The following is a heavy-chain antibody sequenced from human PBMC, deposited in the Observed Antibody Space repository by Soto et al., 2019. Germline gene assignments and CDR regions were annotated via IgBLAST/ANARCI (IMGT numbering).Heavy chain of an antibody. D-gene: IGHD1-1*01. V-gene: IGHV4-4*02. J-gene: IGHJ4*02. Sequence: QIQLQESGPGLVKPSGTLSLTCAVSSGSISSLNWWSWVRQPPGKGLEWIGEIFHSGSTNYNPSLKSRVDMSVDKSKNPFSLKVFSVAAADTALYFCARRSGTTFYWGRGTLVIVSS. CDR2: IFHSGST. CDR3: ARRSGTTFY. CDR1: SGSISSLNW.